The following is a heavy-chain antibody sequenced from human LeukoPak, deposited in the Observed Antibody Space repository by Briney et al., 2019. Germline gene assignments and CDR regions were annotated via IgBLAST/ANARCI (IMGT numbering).Heavy chain of an antibody. CDR2: IRGSGGNT. V-gene: IGHV3-23*01. CDR1: GFTFSTYA. D-gene: IGHD1/OR15-1a*01. Sequence: PGGSLRLSCAASGFTFSTYAMSWVRQGPGKGLEWVSPIRGSGGNTYYADAVKGRFTISRDNSKNTLYLQMNSLRAEDTAIYYCAKHVGNNQEGRYFDSWGQGTLVTVSS. CDR3: AKHVGNNQEGRYFDS. J-gene: IGHJ4*02.